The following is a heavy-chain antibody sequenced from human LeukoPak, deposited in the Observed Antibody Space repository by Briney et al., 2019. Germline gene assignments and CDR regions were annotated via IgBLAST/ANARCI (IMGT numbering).Heavy chain of an antibody. J-gene: IGHJ4*02. D-gene: IGHD5-12*01. CDR1: GFTFSRSW. V-gene: IGHV3-7*01. Sequence: TGGSLRLSCTASGFTFSRSWMNWIRQAPGKGLEWVANINPDGDGMRFVDSVEGRFTMSRDNAQSSLHLQMNSLRVEDTAFYYCAAWTDRGYSYWGQGVLVTVSS. CDR2: INPDGDGM. CDR3: AAWTDRGYSY.